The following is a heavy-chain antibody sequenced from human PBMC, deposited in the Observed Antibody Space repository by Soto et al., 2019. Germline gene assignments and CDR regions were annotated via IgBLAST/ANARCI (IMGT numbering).Heavy chain of an antibody. J-gene: IGHJ6*02. CDR3: ARDLDYGDYYYYGMDV. CDR2: IYYSGST. CDR1: GGSINNYY. Sequence: SETLSLTCTVSGGSINNYYWSWIRQPPGKGLEWIGFIYYSGSTNYNPSLKSRVTISVDTSKNQFSLKLSSVTAADTAVYYCARDLDYGDYYYYGMDVWGQGTTVTVSS. D-gene: IGHD4-17*01. V-gene: IGHV4-59*01.